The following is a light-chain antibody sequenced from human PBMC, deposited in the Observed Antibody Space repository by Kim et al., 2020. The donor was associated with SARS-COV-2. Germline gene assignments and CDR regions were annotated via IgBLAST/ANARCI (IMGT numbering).Light chain of an antibody. V-gene: IGKV1-17*01. CDR2: GAS. Sequence: AAVGEKVTITCRGRKDISNDLGWYQQNTGGGPKRLMYGASSLQNRGPSRCSGSGSGAKVTPTISSRPPEDFATYFCLQHNTCPITFGQGTRLEIK. CDR3: LQHNTCPIT. CDR1: KDISND. J-gene: IGKJ5*01.